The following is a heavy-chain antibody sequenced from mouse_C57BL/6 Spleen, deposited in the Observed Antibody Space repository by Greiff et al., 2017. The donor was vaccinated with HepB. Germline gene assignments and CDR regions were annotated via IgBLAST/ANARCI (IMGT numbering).Heavy chain of an antibody. CDR2: IYPGSGNT. V-gene: IGHV1-76*01. CDR3: AREAYSNDAMDY. D-gene: IGHD2-5*01. CDR1: GYTFTDYY. J-gene: IGHJ4*01. Sequence: QVQLKESGAELVRPGASVKLSCKASGYTFTDYYINWVKQRPGQGLEWIARIYPGSGNTYYNEKFKGKATLTAEKSSSTAYMQLSSLPSEDSAVYFCAREAYSNDAMDYWGQGTSVTVSS.